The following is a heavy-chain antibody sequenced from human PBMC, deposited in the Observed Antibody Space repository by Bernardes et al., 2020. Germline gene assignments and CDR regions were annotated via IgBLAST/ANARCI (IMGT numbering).Heavy chain of an antibody. V-gene: IGHV3-33*01. CDR3: ARVNMDIVATPHFDY. CDR2: IWYDGSNK. D-gene: IGHD5-12*01. Sequence: GGSLRLSCAASGFTFSSYGMHWVRQAPGKGLEWVAVIWYDGSNKYYADSVKGRFTISRDNSKNTLYLQMNSLRAEDTAVYYCARVNMDIVATPHFDYWGQGTLVTVSS. J-gene: IGHJ4*02. CDR1: GFTFSSYG.